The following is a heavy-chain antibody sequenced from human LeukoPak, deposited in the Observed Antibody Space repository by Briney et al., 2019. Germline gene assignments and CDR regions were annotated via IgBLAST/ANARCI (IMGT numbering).Heavy chain of an antibody. CDR2: ISHEGRSK. J-gene: IGHJ4*02. CDR1: GFTLSSFG. Sequence: PGGPLRFSCAASGFTLSSFGMHWVRQAPGKGLEWVAFISHEGRSKDYADPVKGRFTISRDNSKGALSLQMNSLTTEDTALYHCARGYYHTSGYHFDYWGQGTLVTVPS. V-gene: IGHV3-30*04. D-gene: IGHD3-22*01. CDR3: ARGYYHTSGYHFDY.